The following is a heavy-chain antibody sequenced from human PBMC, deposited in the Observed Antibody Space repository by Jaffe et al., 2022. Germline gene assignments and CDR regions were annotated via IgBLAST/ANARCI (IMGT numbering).Heavy chain of an antibody. CDR1: GGTFSSYA. Sequence: QVQLVQSGAEVKKPGSSVKVSCKASGGTFSSYAISWVRQAPGQGLEWMGGIIPIFGTANYAQKFQGRVTITTDESTSTAYMELSSLRSEDTAVYYCARFVRQVVTHLDYYYMDVWGKGTTVTVSS. J-gene: IGHJ6*03. CDR2: IIPIFGTA. V-gene: IGHV1-69*05. D-gene: IGHD2-21*01. CDR3: ARFVRQVVTHLDYYYMDV.